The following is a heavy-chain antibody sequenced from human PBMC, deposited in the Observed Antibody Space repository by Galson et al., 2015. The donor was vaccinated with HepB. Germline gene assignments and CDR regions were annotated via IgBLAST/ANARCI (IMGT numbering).Heavy chain of an antibody. D-gene: IGHD2-15*01. J-gene: IGHJ3*02. CDR3: AREGHRSSSSCYSDAFDI. CDR2: ITSYNGNT. CDR1: GYTFTSYG. V-gene: IGHV1-18*01. Sequence: SVKVSCKASGYTFTSYGISWVRQAPGQGLEWMGWITSYNGNTNYAQKFQGRVTMTTDTSTSTVYMELRSLRSDDTAVYYCAREGHRSSSSCYSDAFDIWGQGTMVTVS.